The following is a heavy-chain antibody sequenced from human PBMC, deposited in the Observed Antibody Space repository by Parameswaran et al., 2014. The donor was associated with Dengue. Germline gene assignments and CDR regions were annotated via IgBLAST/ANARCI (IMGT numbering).Heavy chain of an antibody. J-gene: IGHJ4*02. Sequence: QMPGKGLEWIGYIYYTGSTYYNPSLKSRAAISVDTSKNEVSLQLNSVTAADTAVYYCARDHKYSDYESRGWGYYFDNWGQGTLVTVSS. D-gene: IGHD5-12*01. CDR2: IYYTGST. CDR3: ARDHKYSDYESRGWGYYFDN. V-gene: IGHV4-31*02.